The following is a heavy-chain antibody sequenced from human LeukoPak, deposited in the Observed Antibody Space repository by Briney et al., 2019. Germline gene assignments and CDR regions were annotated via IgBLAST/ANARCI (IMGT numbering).Heavy chain of an antibody. V-gene: IGHV1-69*05. CDR1: GGTFISYA. Sequence: SVKVSCKASGGTFISYAISWVRQAPGQGLEWMGGIIPIFGTANYAQKFQGRVTMTRDTSTSTVYMELSSLRSEDTAVYYCASSGSGSYENWFDPWGQGTLVTVSS. CDR2: IIPIFGTA. D-gene: IGHD1-26*01. CDR3: ASSGSGSYENWFDP. J-gene: IGHJ5*02.